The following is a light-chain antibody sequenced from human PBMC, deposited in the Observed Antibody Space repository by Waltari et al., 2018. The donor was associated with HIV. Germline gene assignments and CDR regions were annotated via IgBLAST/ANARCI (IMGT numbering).Light chain of an antibody. CDR2: WAS. J-gene: IGKJ4*01. CDR1: QSVLYSSNNNQNY. CDR3: RQYYSTPPT. Sequence: DIVMTQSPDPLAVSLGGRATINCKSNQSVLYSSNNNQNYLAWYQQRPGQRPKLLIHWASTRLSGVPDRFSGSGSGTDVALTISCLQPEDVALYYCRQYYSTPPTFGGGTKVEIK. V-gene: IGKV4-1*01.